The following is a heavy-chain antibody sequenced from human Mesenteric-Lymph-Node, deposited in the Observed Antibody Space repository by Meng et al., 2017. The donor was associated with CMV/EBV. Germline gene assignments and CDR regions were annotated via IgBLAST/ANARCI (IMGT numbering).Heavy chain of an antibody. CDR2: INQDGGDK. CDR1: GFTVSSNY. D-gene: IGHD3-16*01. CDR3: ARRWLGTGGVDKAFDI. J-gene: IGHJ3*02. Sequence: GESLKISCAASGFTVSSNYMSCVRQAPGKGLEWVANINQDGGDKYYMDSVRGRFTISRDNAKKSLYLQMNSLRAEDTAVYYCARRWLGTGGVDKAFDIWGQGTMVTVSS. V-gene: IGHV3-7*01.